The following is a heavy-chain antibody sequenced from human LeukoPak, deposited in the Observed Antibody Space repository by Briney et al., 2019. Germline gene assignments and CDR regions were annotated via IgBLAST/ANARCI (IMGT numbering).Heavy chain of an antibody. CDR1: GFTFDNYA. V-gene: IGHV3-9*01. J-gene: IGHJ1*01. CDR2: ISWNSGTI. CDR3: ARAYKDRSLAGKREFFQH. D-gene: IGHD6-19*01. Sequence: GGSLRLSCAASGFTFDNYAMNWVRQVPGKGLEWISLISWNSGTIGYADSVKGRFTISRDNANNFLYLQMNSLRAEDTALYYCARAYKDRSLAGKREFFQHWGQGTLVTVSS.